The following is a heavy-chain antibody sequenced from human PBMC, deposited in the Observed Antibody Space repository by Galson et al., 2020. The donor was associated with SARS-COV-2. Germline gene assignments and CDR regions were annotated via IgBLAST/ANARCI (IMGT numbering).Heavy chain of an antibody. CDR3: AGSPPASTSGTSIYFDY. CDR1: GFAFSSYT. V-gene: IGHV3-21*01. J-gene: IGHJ4*02. CDR2: LDTSSTYI. Sequence: GGSLRLSCAASGFAFSSYTMNWVRQAPGKGLEWVASLDTSSTYIDNADSLKGRFTISRDNAENSLYLEMNSLRAEDTAVYYCAGSPPASTSGTSIYFDYWGQGTQVTVSS. D-gene: IGHD3-10*01.